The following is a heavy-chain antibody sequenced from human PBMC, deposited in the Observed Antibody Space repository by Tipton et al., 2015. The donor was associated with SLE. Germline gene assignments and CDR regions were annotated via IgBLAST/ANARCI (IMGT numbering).Heavy chain of an antibody. D-gene: IGHD4-17*01. V-gene: IGHV3-74*01. J-gene: IGHJ4*02. CDR2: ITTDGSGA. CDR1: GFTFSRYW. Sequence: SLRLSCVASGFTFSRYWMHWVRQAPGKGLVWVSRITTDGSGANYADSVKGRFTISRDNTKNTLYLQMNSLRPEDTAVYYCAKGHGDYQAVYFDYWGQGTLVSVSS. CDR3: AKGHGDYQAVYFDY.